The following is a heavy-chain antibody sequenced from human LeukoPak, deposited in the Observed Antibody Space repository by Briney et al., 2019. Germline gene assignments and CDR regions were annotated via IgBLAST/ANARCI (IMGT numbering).Heavy chain of an antibody. CDR2: MYSGGNT. CDR3: AREFYFDSSGYYPLDI. V-gene: IGHV3-66*01. D-gene: IGHD3-22*01. Sequence: PGGSLRLSCAASGFTVSSNYMSWVRQAPGKGLEWVSVMYSGGNTYYADSVKGRFTISRDNSNNTLYLQMNSLRAEDTAVFYCAREFYFDSSGYYPLDIWGQGTLITVSS. J-gene: IGHJ3*02. CDR1: GFTVSSNY.